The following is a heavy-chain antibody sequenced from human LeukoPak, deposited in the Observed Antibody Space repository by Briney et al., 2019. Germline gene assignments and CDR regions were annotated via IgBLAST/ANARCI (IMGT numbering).Heavy chain of an antibody. J-gene: IGHJ4*02. CDR3: AKRGYYDSSGYYVDY. CDR1: GFTFSSYA. Sequence: GGSLRLSCAASGFTFSSYAMHWVRQAPGKGLKWVAVIADDGSNKYYADSVKGRFTISRDNSKKTLYLQMNSLRAEDTAVYYCAKRGYYDSSGYYVDYWGQGTLVTVSS. V-gene: IGHV3-30*04. CDR2: IADDGSNK. D-gene: IGHD3-22*01.